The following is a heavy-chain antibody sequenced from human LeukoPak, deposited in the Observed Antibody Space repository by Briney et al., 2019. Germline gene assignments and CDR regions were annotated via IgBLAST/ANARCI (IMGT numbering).Heavy chain of an antibody. D-gene: IGHD1-26*01. CDR2: IDAGGST. J-gene: IGHJ4*02. Sequence: SETLSLTCTVSGGSISSGGSIGSFYWSWIRQPAGKGLEWIGRIDAGGSTNYNPSLRGRVTISVDTSKNQFSLRLISVTAADAAVYYCARGQYSGSSTLYFDYWGQGTLVTVSS. CDR3: ARGQYSGSSTLYFDY. V-gene: IGHV4-61*02. CDR1: GGSISSGGSIGSFY.